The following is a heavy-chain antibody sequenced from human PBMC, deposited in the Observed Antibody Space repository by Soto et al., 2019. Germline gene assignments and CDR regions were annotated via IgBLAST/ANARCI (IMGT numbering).Heavy chain of an antibody. CDR3: ERYSVWYSYNWFDP. V-gene: IGHV3-48*03. CDR1: GFTLGSFE. CDR2: MNPSDRTK. Sequence: GGSLRLSCVASGFTLGSFEMNWIRQAPGKGLEGTAAMNPSDRTKSYTDSVNGRFTSSRDNAENSVYLQMSRLRGEDTAMYYCERYSVWYSYNWFDPWGQGTLVTVSS. D-gene: IGHD6-19*01. J-gene: IGHJ5*02.